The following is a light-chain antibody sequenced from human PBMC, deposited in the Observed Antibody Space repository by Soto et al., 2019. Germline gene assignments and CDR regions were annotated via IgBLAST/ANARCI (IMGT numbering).Light chain of an antibody. CDR2: GAS. Sequence: EIVLTQSPGTLSLSPGERATLSCRASQSVSSSYLAWYQQKPGQAPRLLIYGASSRATGIPDRFSGGGSGTDFTLTISRLEPEDFEVYYCQQYGSSPPWTFGQGTKVEIK. J-gene: IGKJ1*01. CDR3: QQYGSSPPWT. V-gene: IGKV3-20*01. CDR1: QSVSSSY.